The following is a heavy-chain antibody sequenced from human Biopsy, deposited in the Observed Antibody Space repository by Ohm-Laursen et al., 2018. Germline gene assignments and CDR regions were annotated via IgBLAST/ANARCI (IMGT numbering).Heavy chain of an antibody. CDR2: ITAGNT. CDR3: ARAFGGAYYSYAFDL. D-gene: IGHD2-21*02. J-gene: IGHJ3*01. CDR1: GYTFYSYG. V-gene: IGHV1-18*01. Sequence: GASVKASCNASGYTFYSYGITWVRQAPGQGLEWMGWITAGNTNSAQKFQGRLTMTTDISTSTAYMDLKGLRSDDTAIYYCARAFGGAYYSYAFDLWGQGTLVTVSS.